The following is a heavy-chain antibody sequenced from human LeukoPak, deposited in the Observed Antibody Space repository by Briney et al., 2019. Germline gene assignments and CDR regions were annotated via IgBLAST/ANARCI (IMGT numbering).Heavy chain of an antibody. CDR1: GFTFSSYS. V-gene: IGHV3-21*01. CDR3: ARDRLYSSSVFDY. Sequence: KTGGSLRLSCAASGFTFSSYSMNWVRQAPGKGLEWVSSISSGSSYIYYADSVKGRFTISRDNAKNSLYLQMNSLRAEDTAVYYCARDRLYSSSVFDYWGQGTLVTVSS. D-gene: IGHD6-6*01. CDR2: ISSGSSYI. J-gene: IGHJ4*02.